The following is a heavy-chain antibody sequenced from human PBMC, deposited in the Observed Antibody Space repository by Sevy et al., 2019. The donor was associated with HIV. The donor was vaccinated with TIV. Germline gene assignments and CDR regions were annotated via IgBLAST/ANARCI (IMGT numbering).Heavy chain of an antibody. CDR1: GLTFSNAW. J-gene: IGHJ4*02. Sequence: GGSLRLSCAASGLTFSNAWMNWVRQAPGKGLEWVGRIKSKTDGGTTDYAAPVKGGFTISRDDSKKRLYLQMNNLKTENTAVYYCTTDLRYFDRLLDTSMAPFDYWGQGTLVTVSS. V-gene: IGHV3-15*07. CDR2: IKSKTDGGTT. D-gene: IGHD3-9*01. CDR3: TTDLRYFDRLLDTSMAPFDY.